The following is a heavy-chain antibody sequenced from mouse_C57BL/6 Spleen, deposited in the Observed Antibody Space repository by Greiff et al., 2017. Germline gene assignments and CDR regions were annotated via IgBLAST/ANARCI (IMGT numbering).Heavy chain of an antibody. J-gene: IGHJ1*03. D-gene: IGHD1-1*01. CDR3: ALYYGSSYGYFDV. CDR1: GYSITSGYY. V-gene: IGHV3-6*01. CDR2: ISYDGSN. Sequence: EVKLMESGPGLVKPSQSLSLTCSVTGYSITSGYYWNWIRQFPGNKLEWMGYISYDGSNNYNPSPKNRISITRDTSKNQFFLKLNSVTTEDTATYYCALYYGSSYGYFDVWGTGTTVTVSS.